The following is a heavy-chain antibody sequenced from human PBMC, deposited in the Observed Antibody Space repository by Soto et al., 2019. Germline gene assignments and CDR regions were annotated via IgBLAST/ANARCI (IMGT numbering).Heavy chain of an antibody. J-gene: IGHJ6*02. CDR2: INPNSGGT. CDR1: GYTFTGYY. D-gene: IGHD3-3*01. CDR3: ARDKKGRYDFWSGYRHLYGMDV. V-gene: IGHV1-2*04. Sequence: ASVKVSCKASGYTFTGYYMHWVRQAPGQGLEWMGWINPNSGGTNYAQKFQGWVTMTRDTSISTAYMELSRLRSDDTAVYYCARDKKGRYDFWSGYRHLYGMDVWGQGTTVTVSS.